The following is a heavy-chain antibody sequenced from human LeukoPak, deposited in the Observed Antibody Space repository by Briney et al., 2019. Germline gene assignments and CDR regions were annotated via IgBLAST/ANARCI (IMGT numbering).Heavy chain of an antibody. CDR1: GYTFTGYY. J-gene: IGHJ4*02. Sequence: ASVKVSCKASGYTFTGYYMHWVRQAPGQGLDSMGCIYPNSGGTNYAQKFQGRVTMTRDTSISTAYMELSGLRSDDTAVYYCARKSGCTGGVCLYYFDYWGQGTLVTVSS. V-gene: IGHV1-2*02. CDR3: ARKSGCTGGVCLYYFDY. CDR2: IYPNSGGT. D-gene: IGHD2-8*02.